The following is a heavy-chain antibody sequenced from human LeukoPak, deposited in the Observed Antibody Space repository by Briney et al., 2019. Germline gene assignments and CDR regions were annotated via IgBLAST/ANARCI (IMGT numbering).Heavy chain of an antibody. Sequence: GASVKVSCKASGGTFSSYAISWVRQAPGQGLEWMGGIIPIFGTANYAQKFQGRVTITADESTSTACMELSSLRSEDTAVYYCARVGWQGYPDYYYYGMDVWGKGTTVTVSS. CDR1: GGTFSSYA. J-gene: IGHJ6*04. D-gene: IGHD3-16*02. CDR2: IIPIFGTA. CDR3: ARVGWQGYPDYYYYGMDV. V-gene: IGHV1-69*13.